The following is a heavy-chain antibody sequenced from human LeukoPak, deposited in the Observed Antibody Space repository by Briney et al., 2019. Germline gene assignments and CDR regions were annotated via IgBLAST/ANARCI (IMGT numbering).Heavy chain of an antibody. J-gene: IGHJ4*02. D-gene: IGHD3-9*01. CDR3: ARSILTGYYMCY. CDR1: GFTFSSYG. Sequence: PGGSLRLSCAASGFTFSSYGMHWVRQAPGKGLEWVAVISYDGSNKYYADSVKGRFTISRDNSKNTLYLQMNSLRAEDTAVYYCARSILTGYYMCYWGQGTLVTVSS. CDR2: ISYDGSNK. V-gene: IGHV3-30*19.